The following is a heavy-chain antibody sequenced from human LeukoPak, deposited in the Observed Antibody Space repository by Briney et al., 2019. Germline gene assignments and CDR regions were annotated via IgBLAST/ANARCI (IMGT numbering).Heavy chain of an antibody. CDR2: ISSSSSI. Sequence: GGSLRLSCAASGFTFTSYSMNWVRQAPGKGLEWVSYISSSSSIYYADSVKGRFTISRDNAKNSLYLQMNSLRDEDTAVYYCARGYYGSWLLWGQGTLVTVPS. CDR3: ARGYYGSWLL. CDR1: GFTFTSYS. J-gene: IGHJ4*02. V-gene: IGHV3-48*02. D-gene: IGHD1-26*01.